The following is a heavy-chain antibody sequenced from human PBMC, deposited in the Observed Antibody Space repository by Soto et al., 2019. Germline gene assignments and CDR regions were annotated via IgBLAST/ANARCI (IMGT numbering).Heavy chain of an antibody. CDR3: ARERVLMVYAIQNWFDP. J-gene: IGHJ5*02. V-gene: IGHV1-2*02. Sequence: GASVKVSCKASGYTFTGYYMHWLRQAPGQGLEWMGWINPNSGGTNYAQKFQGRVTMTRDTSISTAYMELSRLRSDDTAVYYCARERVLMVYAIQNWFDPWGQGTLVTVSS. CDR2: INPNSGGT. D-gene: IGHD2-8*01. CDR1: GYTFTGYY.